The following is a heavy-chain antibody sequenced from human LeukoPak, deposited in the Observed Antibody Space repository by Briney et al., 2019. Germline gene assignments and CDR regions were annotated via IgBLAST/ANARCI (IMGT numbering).Heavy chain of an antibody. Sequence: GGSLRLSCAASGFTFSSYGMHWVRQAPGKGLEWVAVISYDGSNKYYADSVKGRFTISRDNSKNTLYLQMNSLRAEDTAVYYCAKDTYYYDSSGYSPDYWGQGTLVTVSS. D-gene: IGHD3-22*01. CDR3: AKDTYYYDSSGYSPDY. V-gene: IGHV3-30*18. CDR1: GFTFSSYG. J-gene: IGHJ4*02. CDR2: ISYDGSNK.